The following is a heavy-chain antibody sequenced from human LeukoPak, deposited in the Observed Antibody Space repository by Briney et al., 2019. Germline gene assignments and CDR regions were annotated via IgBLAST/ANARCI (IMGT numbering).Heavy chain of an antibody. Sequence: GXSLRLSCAASGFTFSSYGMHWVGQARGKGVEGVAVIRYDGSNKYYADSVKGRFTISRDNSKNTMYMQINSLRAEDTAVYYCAKDHHSSSWYLGAFDIWGQGTMVTVSS. D-gene: IGHD6-13*01. J-gene: IGHJ3*02. CDR1: GFTFSSYG. V-gene: IGHV3-30*02. CDR3: AKDHHSSSWYLGAFDI. CDR2: IRYDGSNK.